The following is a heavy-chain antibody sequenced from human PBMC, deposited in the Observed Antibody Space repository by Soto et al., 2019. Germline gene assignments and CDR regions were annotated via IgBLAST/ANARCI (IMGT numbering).Heavy chain of an antibody. V-gene: IGHV4-59*01. D-gene: IGHD2-8*01. J-gene: IGHJ5*02. CDR1: GGSISSYY. CDR2: VYYSGAT. Sequence: PSETLSLTCTVSGGSISSYYWSWIRQSPGKGLEWIGFVYYSGATSYNPSLKSRVSMSIDTTKNQFSLKLSSVTAADTAVYYCASQGYCANGVCFGWFDPWGKGTLVTVSS. CDR3: ASQGYCANGVCFGWFDP.